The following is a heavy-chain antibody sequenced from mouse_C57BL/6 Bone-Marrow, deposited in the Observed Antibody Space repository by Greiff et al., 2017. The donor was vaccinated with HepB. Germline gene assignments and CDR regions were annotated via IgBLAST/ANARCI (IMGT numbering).Heavy chain of an antibody. V-gene: IGHV1-50*01. J-gene: IGHJ4*01. CDR1: GYTFTSYW. D-gene: IGHD2-4*01. CDR2: IDPSDSYT. Sequence: QVQLQQPGAELVKPGASVKLSCKASGYTFTSYWMQWVKQRPGQGLEWIGEIDPSDSYTNYNQKFKGKATLTVETSSSPAYMQLSSLTSEDSAVYYCARGGYYDYGGAMDYWGLGTSVTVSS. CDR3: ARGGYYDYGGAMDY.